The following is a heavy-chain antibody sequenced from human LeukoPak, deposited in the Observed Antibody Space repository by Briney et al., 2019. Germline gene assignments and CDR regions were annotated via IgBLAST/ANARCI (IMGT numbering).Heavy chain of an antibody. Sequence: ASVKVSCKASGYTFTSYGISWVRQAPGQGLEWMGGIIPIFGTANYAQKFQGRVTITADESTSTAYMELSSLRSEDTAVYYCAREGCSSTSCYRAGYYYYMDVWGKGTTVTVSS. J-gene: IGHJ6*03. CDR2: IIPIFGTA. V-gene: IGHV1-69*13. CDR1: GYTFTSYG. CDR3: AREGCSSTSCYRAGYYYYMDV. D-gene: IGHD2-2*01.